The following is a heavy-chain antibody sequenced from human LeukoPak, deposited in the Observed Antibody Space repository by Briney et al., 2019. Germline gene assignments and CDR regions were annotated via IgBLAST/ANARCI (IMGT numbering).Heavy chain of an antibody. CDR3: AKDMYYDSSGPVFDY. CDR2: ISGSGGNT. Sequence: GALRLSCAASGFTFSNYGMSWVRQAPGKGLEWVSTISGSGGNTYYADSVKGRFTISRDTSKNTLYLQMNSPRAEDTAVYYCAKDMYYDSSGPVFDYWGQGTLVTVSS. J-gene: IGHJ4*02. V-gene: IGHV3-23*01. D-gene: IGHD3-22*01. CDR1: GFTFSNYG.